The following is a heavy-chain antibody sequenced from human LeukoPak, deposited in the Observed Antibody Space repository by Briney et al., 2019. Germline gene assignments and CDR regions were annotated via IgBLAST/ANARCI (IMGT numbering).Heavy chain of an antibody. V-gene: IGHV3-23*01. Sequence: GGSLRLSCAASGFTFSSYAMSRVRQAPGKGLEWVSAISGSGGSTYYADSVKGRFTISRDNSKNTLYLQMNSLRAEDTAVYYCAKSTVAGISYYFDYRGQGTLVTVSS. J-gene: IGHJ4*02. D-gene: IGHD6-19*01. CDR3: AKSTVAGISYYFDY. CDR1: GFTFSSYA. CDR2: ISGSGGST.